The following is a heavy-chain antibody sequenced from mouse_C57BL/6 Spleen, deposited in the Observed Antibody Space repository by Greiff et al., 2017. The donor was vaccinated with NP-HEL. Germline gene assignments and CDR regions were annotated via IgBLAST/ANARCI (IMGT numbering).Heavy chain of an antibody. Sequence: QVTLKESGPGILQSSQTLSLTCSFSGFSLSTSGMGVSWIRQPSGKGLEWLAHSYWDDDKRYNPSLKSRLTISKDTSRNQVFLKITSVDTADTATYYCARRARDYGSFDYWGQGTTLTVSS. D-gene: IGHD1-1*01. CDR2: SYWDDDK. V-gene: IGHV8-12*01. J-gene: IGHJ2*01. CDR1: GFSLSTSGMG. CDR3: ARRARDYGSFDY.